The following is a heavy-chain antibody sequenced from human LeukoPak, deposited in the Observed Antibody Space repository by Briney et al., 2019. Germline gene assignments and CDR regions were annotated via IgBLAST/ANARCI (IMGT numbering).Heavy chain of an antibody. CDR1: GFTFSTYE. CDR3: AREGYNYPYYYYGMDV. J-gene: IGHJ6*02. CDR2: ISSSGSTI. Sequence: PGGSLRLSCAASGFTFSTYEMNWVRQAPGKGLEWVSYISSSGSTIYYADPVKGRFTISRDNAKNSLYLQMNSLRAEDTALYYCAREGYNYPYYYYGMDVWGQGTTVTVSS. V-gene: IGHV3-48*03. D-gene: IGHD5-18*01.